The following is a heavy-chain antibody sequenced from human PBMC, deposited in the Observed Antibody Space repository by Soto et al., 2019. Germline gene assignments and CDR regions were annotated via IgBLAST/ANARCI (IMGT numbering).Heavy chain of an antibody. Sequence: HLVQSGPEVKRPGASITVSCKTSGDTFANFGLSWVRQAPGQGLEWMGWIATYNNNKNYAQKFQGRLTLNTDTSTSTAYMELESLGYDDTAVYYCARVVRGVVNWFDPWGQGTLVNVSS. CDR2: IATYNNNK. CDR3: ARVVRGVVNWFDP. V-gene: IGHV1-18*01. CDR1: GDTFANFG. D-gene: IGHD3-10*01. J-gene: IGHJ5*02.